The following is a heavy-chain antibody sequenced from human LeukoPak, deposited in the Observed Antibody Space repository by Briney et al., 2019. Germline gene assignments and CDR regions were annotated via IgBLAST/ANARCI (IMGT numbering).Heavy chain of an antibody. D-gene: IGHD3-10*01. V-gene: IGHV3-23*01. Sequence: GGSLRLSCAASGFTFSSYAMSWVRQAPGKGLEWVSAISGSGGSTYYADSVKGRFTISRDNSKNTLYLQMNSLRAEDTAVYYCARDILPYYSYPRRAFDIWGQGTMVTVSS. CDR2: ISGSGGST. CDR1: GFTFSSYA. J-gene: IGHJ3*02. CDR3: ARDILPYYSYPRRAFDI.